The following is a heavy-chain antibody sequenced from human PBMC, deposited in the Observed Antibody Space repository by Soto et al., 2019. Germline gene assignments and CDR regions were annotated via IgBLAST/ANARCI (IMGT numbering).Heavy chain of an antibody. J-gene: IGHJ6*03. CDR1: GGSFSGYY. Sequence: SETLSLTCAVYGGSFSGYYWSWIRQPPGKGLEWIGEINHSGSTNYNPSLKSRVTISVDTSKNQFSLKLSSVTAADTAVYYCATLGGTRRTVTNYYYYMDVWGKGTTVTVSS. CDR3: ATLGGTRRTVTNYYYYMDV. CDR2: INHSGST. V-gene: IGHV4-34*01. D-gene: IGHD4-17*01.